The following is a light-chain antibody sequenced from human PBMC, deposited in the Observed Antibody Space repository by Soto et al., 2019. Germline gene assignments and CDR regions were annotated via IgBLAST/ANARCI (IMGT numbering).Light chain of an antibody. V-gene: IGLV3-21*02. CDR2: DDS. J-gene: IGLJ1*01. CDR3: LVWDSRSENYV. Sequence: SYELTQSPSVSVAPGQTVSITCGGYNIGSKSVHWYQQKPGQAPVLVVYDDSDRRSGIPERFSGSNSGNTATLTITRVEAGDEADYHCLVWDSRSENYVLGTGTKVT. CDR1: NIGSKS.